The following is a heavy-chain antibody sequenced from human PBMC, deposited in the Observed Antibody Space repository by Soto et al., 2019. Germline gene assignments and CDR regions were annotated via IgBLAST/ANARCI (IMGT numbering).Heavy chain of an antibody. V-gene: IGHV4-39*01. CDR2: IYYSGTT. J-gene: IGHJ5*02. CDR3: ARLRGAFLIRTNNWFDP. Sequence: QVQLQESGPGLVKPSETLSLTCTVSGDSIDTSRYYWGWVRQPPGKGLEWLGSIYYSGTTYYNPSLKSRVTIAADPSKNQYALKLSAGTAADTACYYCARLRGAFLIRTNNWFDPWGQGTLVTVSS. CDR1: GDSIDTSRYY.